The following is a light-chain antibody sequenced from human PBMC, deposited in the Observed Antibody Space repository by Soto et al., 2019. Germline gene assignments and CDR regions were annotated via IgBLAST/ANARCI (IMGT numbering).Light chain of an antibody. CDR2: GAS. V-gene: IGKV3-20*01. J-gene: IGKJ1*01. CDR1: QSISSKS. CDR3: QQSGSSTET. Sequence: EIVLTQSPGTLSLSPGERATLSCRASQSISSKSLAWYQQKPGQAPRLLIYGASSRDTGIPDRFIGSGSGTDFTLTISRLEPEDFAVYYCQQSGSSTETFGQGTKVDIK.